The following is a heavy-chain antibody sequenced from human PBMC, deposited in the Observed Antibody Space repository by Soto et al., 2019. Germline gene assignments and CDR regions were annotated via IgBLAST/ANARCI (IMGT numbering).Heavy chain of an antibody. CDR3: ARGTGDLNYYYYYMDV. CDR2: MNPNSGNT. V-gene: IGHV1-8*01. Sequence: ASVKASCKASGYTFTSDDINWVRQATGQGLEWMGWMNPNSGNTGYAQKFQGRVTMTRNTSISTAYMELSSLRSEDTAVYYCARGTGDLNYYYYYMDVWGKGTTVTVSS. CDR1: GYTFTSDD. D-gene: IGHD7-27*01. J-gene: IGHJ6*03.